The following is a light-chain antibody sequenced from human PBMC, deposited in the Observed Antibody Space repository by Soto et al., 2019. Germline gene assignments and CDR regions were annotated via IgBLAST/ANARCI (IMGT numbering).Light chain of an antibody. CDR3: QPYDSSRGGWEDVV. J-gene: IGLJ7*02. CDR2: GNS. V-gene: IGLV1-40*01. CDR1: SSNIGAGYD. Sequence: QSVLTQPPSVSGAPGQRVTISCTGSSSNIGAGYDVHWYQQLPGTAPKLLIYGNSNRPSGVPDRFSGSKSGTSASLAITGLQGEGGADFYCQPYDSSRGGWEDVVFGGGTQRPPL.